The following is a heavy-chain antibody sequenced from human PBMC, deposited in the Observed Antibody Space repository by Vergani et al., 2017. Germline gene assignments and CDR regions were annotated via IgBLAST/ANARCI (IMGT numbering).Heavy chain of an antibody. V-gene: IGHV5-51*01. Sequence: EVELVQSGPEMRKPGESLKISCKGSEYSFGNYWIGWVRQMSGKGLEWMGIIYPADSDTRYSPSFQGQVTISADKSISTAFLQWDSLKASDNALYYCARHTTYTDSWGQGTLVTVSS. D-gene: IGHD1-1*01. CDR1: EYSFGNYW. CDR3: ARHTTYTDS. CDR2: IYPADSDT. J-gene: IGHJ4*02.